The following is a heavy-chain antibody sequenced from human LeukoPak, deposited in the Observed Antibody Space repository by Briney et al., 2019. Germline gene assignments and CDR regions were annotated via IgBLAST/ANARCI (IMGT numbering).Heavy chain of an antibody. Sequence: SETLPLTCTVSGGSFSGYYWSWIRQPPGKGLEWIGEINHSGSTNYNPSLKSRVTISVDTSKNQFSLKLSSVTAADTAVYYCARGLKGDYGGTYPYYFDYWGQGTLVTVSS. CDR2: INHSGST. J-gene: IGHJ4*02. D-gene: IGHD4-17*01. V-gene: IGHV4-34*01. CDR3: ARGLKGDYGGTYPYYFDY. CDR1: GGSFSGYY.